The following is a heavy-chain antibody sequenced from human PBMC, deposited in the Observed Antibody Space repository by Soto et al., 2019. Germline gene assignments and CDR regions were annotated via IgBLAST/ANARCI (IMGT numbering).Heavy chain of an antibody. CDR3: ARLLYYYDTSGYLFDP. CDR2: INSDGSTT. J-gene: IGHJ5*02. D-gene: IGHD3-22*01. V-gene: IGHV3-74*01. CDR1: GFTCSNYW. Sequence: GGSLRLSCAASGFTCSNYWMHWVRQAPGKGLVWVSRINSDGSTTEYADSAKGRFTISRDNAKNTLFLQMNNLRAEDTAVYYCARLLYYYDTSGYLFDPWGQGTLVTVSS.